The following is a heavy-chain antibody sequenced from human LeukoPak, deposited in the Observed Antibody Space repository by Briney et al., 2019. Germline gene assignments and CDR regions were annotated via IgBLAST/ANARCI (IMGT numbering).Heavy chain of an antibody. CDR3: ARGGYCSSTSCYVTNWFDP. V-gene: IGHV4-4*07. J-gene: IGHJ5*02. D-gene: IGHD2-2*01. Sequence: SETLSLTCTVSGGSISSYYWSWIRQPAGKGLEWIGRIYTSGSTNYNPSLKSRVTMSVDRSKNQFSLKLSSVTAADTAVYYCARGGYCSSTSCYVTNWFDPWGQGTLVTVSS. CDR1: GGSISSYY. CDR2: IYTSGST.